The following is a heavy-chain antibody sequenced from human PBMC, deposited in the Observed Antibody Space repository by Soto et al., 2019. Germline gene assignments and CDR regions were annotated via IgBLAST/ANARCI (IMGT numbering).Heavy chain of an antibody. CDR2: INPISGDT. CDR1: GYIFTDHY. J-gene: IGHJ6*02. Sequence: GASVKVSCKASGYIFTDHYIHWVRQAPGQGLEWMGWINPISGDTDYAQKFQGRVIMTRDTSILTAYMDLSRLKSDDTAVYYCARVRRSPHGVDIWGQGNTVTVSS. V-gene: IGHV1-2*02. CDR3: ARVRRSPHGVDI. D-gene: IGHD3-16*01.